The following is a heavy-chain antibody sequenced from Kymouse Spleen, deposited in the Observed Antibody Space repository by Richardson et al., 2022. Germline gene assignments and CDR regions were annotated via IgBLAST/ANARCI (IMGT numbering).Heavy chain of an antibody. CDR1: GGSISSSSYY. Sequence: QLQLQESGPGLVKPSETLSLTCTVSGGSISSSSYYWGWIRQPPGKGLEWIGSIYYSGSTYYNPSLKSRVTISVDTSKNQFSLKLSSVTAADTAVYYCARPHYYGSGSYYNRYFDLWGRGTLVTVSS. CDR2: IYYSGST. D-gene: IGHD3-10*01. J-gene: IGHJ2*01. CDR3: ARPHYYGSGSYYNRYFDL. V-gene: IGHV4-39*01.